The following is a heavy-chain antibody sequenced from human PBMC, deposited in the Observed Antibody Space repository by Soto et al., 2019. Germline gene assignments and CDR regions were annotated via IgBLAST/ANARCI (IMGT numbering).Heavy chain of an antibody. CDR3: ARDSPFDY. Sequence: PGGSLNLSCAASEVSFSASWMTWVRQAAGKGLEWVAKIMPDGSEKYYADSVKGRFTISRDNSKNTLYLQMNSLGAEDTAVYYCARDSPFDYWGQGTLVTVSS. CDR2: IMPDGSEK. J-gene: IGHJ4*02. CDR1: EVSFSASW. V-gene: IGHV3-7*01.